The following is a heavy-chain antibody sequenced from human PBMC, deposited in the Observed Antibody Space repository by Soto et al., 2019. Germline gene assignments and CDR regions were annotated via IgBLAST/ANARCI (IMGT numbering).Heavy chain of an antibody. CDR2: ISGSGGST. J-gene: IGHJ3*02. D-gene: IGHD2-15*01. V-gene: IGHV3-23*01. CDR3: AKDRARYCSGGSCRDAFDI. Sequence: EVQLLESGGGLVQPGGSLRLSCAASGFTFSSYAMSWVRQAPGKGLEWVSAISGSGGSTYYADSVKGRFTISRDNSKNTLYLQMNSLRADDTAVYYCAKDRARYCSGGSCRDAFDIWGQGTMVTVSS. CDR1: GFTFSSYA.